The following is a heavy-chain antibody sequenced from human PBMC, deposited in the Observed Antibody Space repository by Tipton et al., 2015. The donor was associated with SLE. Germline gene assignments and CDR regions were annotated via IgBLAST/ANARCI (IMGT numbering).Heavy chain of an antibody. CDR1: GGSLGSYF. CDR2: IDHSGST. Sequence: TLSLTCSVSGGSLGSYFWTWIRQPPGKGLESIGYIDHSGSTGYNPSLKSRVTISVDTSKNQFSLKLSSVTAADTAVYYCARDWCSSTSCYGYYYMDVWGKGTTVTVSS. CDR3: ARDWCSSTSCYGYYYMDV. D-gene: IGHD2-2*01. J-gene: IGHJ6*03. V-gene: IGHV4-59*12.